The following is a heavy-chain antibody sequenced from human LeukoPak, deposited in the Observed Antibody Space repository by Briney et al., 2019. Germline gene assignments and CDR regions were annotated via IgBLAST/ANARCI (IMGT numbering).Heavy chain of an antibody. Sequence: SVKVSCKASGGTFSSYAISWVRQAPGQGLEWMGGIIPIFGTANYAQKFQGRVTITADESTSTAYMELSSLRSEDTAVYYCARVIAAVAGTYWFDPWGQGTLVTVSS. D-gene: IGHD6-19*01. CDR1: GGTFSSYA. J-gene: IGHJ5*02. CDR3: ARVIAAVAGTYWFDP. V-gene: IGHV1-69*13. CDR2: IIPIFGTA.